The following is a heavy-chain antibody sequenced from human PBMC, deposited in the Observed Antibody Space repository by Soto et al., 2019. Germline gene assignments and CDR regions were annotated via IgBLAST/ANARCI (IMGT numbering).Heavy chain of an antibody. Sequence: PSETLSLTCIVSGGSISNHYWSWIRQPPGKGLEWIGYIYYSGSTNYNPSITSRVNISVETSKNQFSLKLSSVTAADTAVYYCARHRYSYGVYYFDYWGQGTLVTVS. V-gene: IGHV4-59*08. CDR3: ARHRYSYGVYYFDY. CDR1: GGSISNHY. CDR2: IYYSGST. J-gene: IGHJ4*02. D-gene: IGHD5-18*01.